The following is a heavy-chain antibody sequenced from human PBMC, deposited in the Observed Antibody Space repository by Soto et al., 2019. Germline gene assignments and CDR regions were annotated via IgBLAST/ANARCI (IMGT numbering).Heavy chain of an antibody. Sequence: GGSLSLSCAPSGFTFSSFWMSWVSQAPGKGLEWVANIKQDGSEKYYVDSVKGRFTISRDNAKNSLYLQMNSLRAEDTAVYYCARDVAPPATEDYYYYGMDVWGQGTTVTVSS. D-gene: IGHD5-12*01. CDR3: ARDVAPPATEDYYYYGMDV. CDR1: GFTFSSFW. J-gene: IGHJ6*02. CDR2: IKQDGSEK. V-gene: IGHV3-7*05.